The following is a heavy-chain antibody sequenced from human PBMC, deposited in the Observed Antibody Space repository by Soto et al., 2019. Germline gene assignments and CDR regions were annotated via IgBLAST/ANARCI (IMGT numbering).Heavy chain of an antibody. CDR3: ASYYDRSGFYYHGAFEI. CDR2: TYYSGST. V-gene: IGHV4-39*01. D-gene: IGHD3-22*01. CDR1: GASIRTKDYY. J-gene: IGHJ3*02. Sequence: SETLSLTCAVSGASIRTKDYYWGWIRQPPGKGLEWIGTTYYSGSTYYNPSLKSRVTISADSAKSQFSLRLSSVTAADTAVYYCASYYDRSGFYYHGAFEIWGQGTKVTVSS.